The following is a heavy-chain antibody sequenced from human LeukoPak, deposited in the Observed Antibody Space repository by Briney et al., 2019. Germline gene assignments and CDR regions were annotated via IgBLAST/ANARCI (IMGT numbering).Heavy chain of an antibody. CDR1: GGTFSSYA. Sequence: SVKVSCKASGGTFSSYAISWVRQAPGQGLEWMGGIIPIFGTANYAHTLQRRVTITPDASTSTAYMELSRLTYDDTAVYYCARGVGGGSLGKFDPGGEGTVVSVSS. J-gene: IGHJ5*02. D-gene: IGHD2-15*01. CDR2: IIPIFGTA. V-gene: IGHV1-69*13. CDR3: ARGVGGGSLGKFDP.